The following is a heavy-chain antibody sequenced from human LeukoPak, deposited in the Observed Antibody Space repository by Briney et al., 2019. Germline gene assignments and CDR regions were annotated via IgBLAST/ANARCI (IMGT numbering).Heavy chain of an antibody. D-gene: IGHD3-22*01. CDR2: IYYSGST. J-gene: IGHJ4*02. V-gene: IGHV4-61*01. Sequence: PSGTLCLTCAVSGGSVSSGSYYWSCIRQPPGKGLEWLGYIYYSGSTNYNPSLKSRVTISVDTCKSQFSLKLSSVNAADTAVYYCARGGYGEYYYDSSGYYLFDYWGQGTLVTVSS. CDR1: GGSVSSGSYY. CDR3: ARGGYGEYYYDSSGYYLFDY.